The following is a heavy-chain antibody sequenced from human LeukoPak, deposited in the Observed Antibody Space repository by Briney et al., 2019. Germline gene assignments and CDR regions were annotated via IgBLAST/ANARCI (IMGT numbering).Heavy chain of an antibody. CDR2: ISGSGDST. Sequence: GGSLRLSCAASGFTFSNYVLSWVRQAQGRGLEWVSGISGSGDSTYYADSVKGRFTISRDNAKNSLYLQMNSLRAEDTAVYYCAREFYYDSSGYRGPFDYWGQGTLVTVSS. D-gene: IGHD3-22*01. CDR1: GFTFSNYV. V-gene: IGHV3-23*01. CDR3: AREFYYDSSGYRGPFDY. J-gene: IGHJ4*02.